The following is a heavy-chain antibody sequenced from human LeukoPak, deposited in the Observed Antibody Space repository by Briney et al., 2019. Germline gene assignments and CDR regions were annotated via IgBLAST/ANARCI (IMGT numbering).Heavy chain of an antibody. J-gene: IGHJ4*02. CDR1: GGSFSGYY. V-gene: IGHV4-34*01. Sequence: PSETLSLTCAVYGGSFSGYYWSWIPQPPGKGLEWIGEINHSGSTNYNPSLKSRVTISVDTSKNQSSLKLSSVTAADTAVYYCARSPTSFIPFDYWGQGTLVTVSS. D-gene: IGHD3-16*02. CDR2: INHSGST. CDR3: ARSPTSFIPFDY.